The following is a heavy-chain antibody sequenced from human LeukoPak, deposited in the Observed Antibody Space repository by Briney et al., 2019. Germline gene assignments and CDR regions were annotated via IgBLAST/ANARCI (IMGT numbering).Heavy chain of an antibody. CDR3: VKDRYVDS. J-gene: IGHJ5*01. CDR2: ISSDGGST. CDR1: GFSISIYA. V-gene: IGHV3-64D*09. Sequence: QTGGSLRLSCSVSGFSISIYAMHWVRQDPGKGLEYVSSISSDGGSTYYADSVKGRFTISRDNSKNALYLQMSSLRVEDTAVYYCVKDRYVDSWGQGTLVTVSS. D-gene: IGHD3-16*02.